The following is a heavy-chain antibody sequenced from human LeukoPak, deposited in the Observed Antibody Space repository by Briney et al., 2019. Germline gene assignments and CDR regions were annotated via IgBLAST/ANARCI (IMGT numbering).Heavy chain of an antibody. D-gene: IGHD3-22*01. V-gene: IGHV1-69*05. J-gene: IGHJ4*02. CDR1: GGTFSSYA. CDR2: IIPIFGTA. CDR3: ASHTYYYDSSGYWSPFH. Sequence: SVKVSCKASGGTFSSYAISWVRQAPGQGLEWMGRIIPIFGTANYAQKFQGRVTITTDESTSTAYMELSSLRSEDTAVYYCASHTYYYDSSGYWSPFHWGQGTLVTVSS.